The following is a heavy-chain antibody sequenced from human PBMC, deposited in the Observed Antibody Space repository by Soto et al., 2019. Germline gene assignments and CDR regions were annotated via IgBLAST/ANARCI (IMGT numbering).Heavy chain of an antibody. D-gene: IGHD6-19*01. Sequence: QVLLQESGPGLVQPSGTLSLSCAVSGDSISTNYFWGWVRQPPGKGLEWVGDISHSGSVNYNPSLTTRVTRSIDKSKNQFSLKLNSVTAADTAVCYCARSFGWYAIDYWGQGTLVIVSS. V-gene: IGHV4-4*02. CDR2: ISHSGSV. J-gene: IGHJ4*02. CDR3: ARSFGWYAIDY. CDR1: GDSISTNYF.